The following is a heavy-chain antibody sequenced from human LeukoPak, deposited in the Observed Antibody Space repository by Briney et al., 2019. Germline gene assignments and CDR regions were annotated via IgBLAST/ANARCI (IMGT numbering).Heavy chain of an antibody. CDR3: ARGAEGIAATDSNFDY. CDR1: GFTFSRNS. D-gene: IGHD6-13*01. J-gene: IGHJ4*02. Sequence: GGSLRLSCAASGFTFSRNSMNWVRQAPGKGLEWVSSISTSSSYIYYADSVKGRFTISRDNAKNSLYLQMNSLRAEDTAVYFCARGAEGIAATDSNFDYWGQGTLVTVSS. CDR2: ISTSSSYI. V-gene: IGHV3-21*01.